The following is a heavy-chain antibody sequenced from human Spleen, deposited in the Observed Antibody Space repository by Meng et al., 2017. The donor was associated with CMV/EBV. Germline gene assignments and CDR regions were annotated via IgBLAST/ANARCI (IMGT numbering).Heavy chain of an antibody. Sequence: SCPSSVFMFSRFAVTWVRQAPGKGLEWVSTVSGSGEVTHYAASVRGRFTVTRDKSNDSVILHMNSLRADDSAIYYCAQALSIRYFFDSCGQGTLVTVSS. CDR1: VFMFSRFA. CDR2: VSGSGEVT. CDR3: AQALSIRYFFDS. J-gene: IGHJ5*01. D-gene: IGHD2/OR15-2a*01. V-gene: IGHV3-23*01.